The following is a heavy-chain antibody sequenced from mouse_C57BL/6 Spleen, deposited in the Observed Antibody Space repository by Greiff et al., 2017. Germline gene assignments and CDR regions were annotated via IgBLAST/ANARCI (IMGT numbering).Heavy chain of an antibody. CDR2: FYPGSGSI. Sequence: VKLQQSGAELVKPGASVKLSCKASGYTFTEYTIHWVKKRSGQGLEWIWWFYPGSGSIKDNEKFKDKATLTADKSSSNVYMELIRLKSEDSAVYFCATHEKLGRVYYDYWGQGTTLTVSS. V-gene: IGHV1-62-2*01. J-gene: IGHJ2*01. CDR1: GYTFTEYT. CDR3: ATHEKLGRVYYDY. D-gene: IGHD4-1*01.